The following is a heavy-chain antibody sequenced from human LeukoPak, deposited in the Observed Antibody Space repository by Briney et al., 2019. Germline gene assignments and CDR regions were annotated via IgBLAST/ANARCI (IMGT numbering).Heavy chain of an antibody. CDR2: IYPGDSDT. J-gene: IGHJ4*02. D-gene: IGHD3-22*01. CDR3: ARLLGDYYDSSGYEGFFDY. V-gene: IGHV5-51*01. Sequence: GESLKISCKGSGYNFTSYWIGWVRQVPGKGLEWMGIIYPGDSDTRYSPSFQGQVTISADKSISTAYLQWSSLKASDTAMYYCARLLGDYYDSSGYEGFFDYWGQGTLVTVSS. CDR1: GYNFTSYW.